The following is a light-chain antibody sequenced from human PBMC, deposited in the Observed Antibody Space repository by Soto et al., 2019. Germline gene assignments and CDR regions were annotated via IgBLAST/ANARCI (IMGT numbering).Light chain of an antibody. Sequence: QSVLTQPASVTGSPGQSITISCTGTSSDVGGYNYVSWYQQHPGKAPKLMIYDVSNRPSGVSSRFSASQSGNTASLRISGLQAEDEGDYYCASYTSSSTLVFGSGTKVTVL. V-gene: IGLV2-14*01. CDR1: SSDVGGYNY. CDR2: DVS. CDR3: ASYTSSSTLV. J-gene: IGLJ1*01.